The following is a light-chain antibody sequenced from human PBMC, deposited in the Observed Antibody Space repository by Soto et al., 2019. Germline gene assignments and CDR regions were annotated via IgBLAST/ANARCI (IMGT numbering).Light chain of an antibody. CDR1: KTISRC. J-gene: IGKJ1*01. CDR2: KXS. V-gene: IGKV1-5*03. CDR3: QHYKSDSEA. Sequence: IQITQSSSTLSGPLXDRFIITCTASKTISRCLAXXQQXXGXAPKXXXDKXSTLKRGGPSRLSGSGSGTEFTLTISSLHPYDFANYYLQHYKSDSEAFGQGTKVDI.